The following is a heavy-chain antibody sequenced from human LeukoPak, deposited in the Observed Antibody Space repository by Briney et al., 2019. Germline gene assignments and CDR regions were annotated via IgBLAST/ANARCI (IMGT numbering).Heavy chain of an antibody. CDR2: INHSGST. Sequence: PSETLSLTCAVYGGSFSGYYWSWIRQPPGKGLEWIGEINHSGSTNYNPSLKSRVTISVDTSKNQFSLKLSSVTAADTAVYYCARGGGRYFEGWGQGTLVSVSS. CDR3: ARGGGRYFEG. D-gene: IGHD3-9*01. V-gene: IGHV4-34*01. J-gene: IGHJ4*02. CDR1: GGSFSGYY.